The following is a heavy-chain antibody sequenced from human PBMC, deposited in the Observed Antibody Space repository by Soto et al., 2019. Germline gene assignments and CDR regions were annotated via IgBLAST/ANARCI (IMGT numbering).Heavy chain of an antibody. Sequence: QVQLVQSGAEVRKPGASVKISCKASGYIFTSYAIHWLRQAPGQRLEWMGWINGGAGDTRYSVNFQGRVTFTRGTAATTAFMDLSSLSSADTAIYYCARSPSRMAAETQLDPWGQGTLVSVSS. D-gene: IGHD6-6*01. J-gene: IGHJ5*02. CDR1: GYIFTSYA. CDR3: ARSPSRMAAETQLDP. V-gene: IGHV1-3*01. CDR2: INGGAGDT.